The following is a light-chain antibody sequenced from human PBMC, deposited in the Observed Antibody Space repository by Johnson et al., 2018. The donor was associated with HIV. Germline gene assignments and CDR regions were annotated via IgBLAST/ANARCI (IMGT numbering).Light chain of an antibody. Sequence: QSVLTQPPSVSAAPGQKVTISCSGSSSNIGNNYVSWYQQLPGTAPKLLIYENNKRPSGIPDRFSGSKSGTSATLGIPGPQTGDEADYYCGTGDSSLSVYVFGTGTKVTVL. CDR1: SSNIGNNY. J-gene: IGLJ1*01. V-gene: IGLV1-51*02. CDR3: GTGDSSLSVYV. CDR2: ENN.